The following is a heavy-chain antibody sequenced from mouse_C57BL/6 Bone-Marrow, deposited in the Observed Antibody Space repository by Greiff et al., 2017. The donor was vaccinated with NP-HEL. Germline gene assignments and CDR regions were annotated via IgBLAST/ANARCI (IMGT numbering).Heavy chain of an antibody. Sequence: EVKLVESGGGLVQPGGSMKLSCVASGFTFSNYWMNWVRQSPEKGLEWVAQIRLKSDNYATHYAESVKGRFTISRDDSKSSVYLQMNNLRAEDTGIYYGTADTTVEMDYWGQGTSVTVSS. CDR2: IRLKSDNYAT. CDR3: TADTTVEMDY. CDR1: GFTFSNYW. J-gene: IGHJ4*01. D-gene: IGHD1-1*01. V-gene: IGHV6-3*01.